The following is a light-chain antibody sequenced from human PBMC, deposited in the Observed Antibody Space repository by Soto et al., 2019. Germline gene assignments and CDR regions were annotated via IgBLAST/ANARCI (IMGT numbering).Light chain of an antibody. Sequence: DVQMTQSPSSVSASVGDRVTITCRASENIYGWLAWYQQRPGKAPDLLIYGASNLQGGVPSRFSGSGSETDFTLTISSLQPEDVATYYCQQAYRFPPTFGKGTKVEV. J-gene: IGKJ1*01. CDR1: ENIYGW. V-gene: IGKV1-12*01. CDR3: QQAYRFPPT. CDR2: GAS.